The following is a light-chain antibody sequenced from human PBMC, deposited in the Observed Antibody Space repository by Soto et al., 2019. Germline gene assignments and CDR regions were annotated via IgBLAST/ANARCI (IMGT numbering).Light chain of an antibody. Sequence: QSVLNQPASVYGAPGQAITISCTGTSRDVGGYNYVSWYQQHPGKAPKLMIYDVRNRPSGVSNRFSGSKSVNTASLTISGLQAEDEADYYCSSYTTISTYVFGTGTKVTVL. J-gene: IGLJ1*01. CDR2: DVR. CDR3: SSYTTISTYV. V-gene: IGLV2-14*01. CDR1: SRDVGGYNY.